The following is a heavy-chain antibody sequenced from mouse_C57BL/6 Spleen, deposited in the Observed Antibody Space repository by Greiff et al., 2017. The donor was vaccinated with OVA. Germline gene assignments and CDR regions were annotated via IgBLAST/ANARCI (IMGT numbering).Heavy chain of an antibody. V-gene: IGHV1-15*01. Sequence: QVQLQQSGAELVRPGASVTLSCKASGYTFTDYEMHWVKQTPVHGLEWIGAIDPETGGTAYNQKFKGKAILTADKSSSTAYMELRSLTSEDSAVYYCTSSWDVGYYFDYWGQGTTLTVSS. CDR1: GYTFTDYE. D-gene: IGHD4-1*01. CDR3: TSSWDVGYYFDY. CDR2: IDPETGGT. J-gene: IGHJ2*01.